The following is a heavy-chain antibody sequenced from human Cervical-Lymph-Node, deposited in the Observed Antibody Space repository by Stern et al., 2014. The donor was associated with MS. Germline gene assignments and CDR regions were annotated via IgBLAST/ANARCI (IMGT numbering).Heavy chain of an antibody. CDR3: ASFPYDSSGYRDDAFDI. D-gene: IGHD3-22*01. Sequence: EVQLVESGAEVKKPGESLKISCKGSGYSFTSYWIDLVRQMPGKGLEWMGIIYPGDSDTRYSPSFQGQVTISADKSISTAYLQWSSLKASDTAMYYCASFPYDSSGYRDDAFDIWGQGTMVTVSS. CDR1: GYSFTSYW. V-gene: IGHV5-51*01. CDR2: IYPGDSDT. J-gene: IGHJ3*02.